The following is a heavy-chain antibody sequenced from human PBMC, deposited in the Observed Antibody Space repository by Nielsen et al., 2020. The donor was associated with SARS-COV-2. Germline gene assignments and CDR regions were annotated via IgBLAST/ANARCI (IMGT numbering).Heavy chain of an antibody. CDR1: GFTFSSYS. J-gene: IGHJ6*02. CDR3: AKDDQEYYYGSGSYLGYYYYGMDV. CDR2: ISISSSSF. Sequence: GESLKISCAASGFTFSSYSMNWVRQAPGKGLEWVSSISISSSSFYYTDSVRGRFTISRDNAKSSLYLQMNSLRAEDTAVYYCAKDDQEYYYGSGSYLGYYYYGMDVWGQGTTVTVSS. V-gene: IGHV3-21*01. D-gene: IGHD3-10*01.